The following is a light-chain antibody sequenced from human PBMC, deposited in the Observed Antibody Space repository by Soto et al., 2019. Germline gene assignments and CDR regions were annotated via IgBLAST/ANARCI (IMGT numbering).Light chain of an antibody. CDR1: QTINNN. CDR3: QQYSNWPRT. V-gene: IGKV3-15*01. J-gene: IGKJ5*01. Sequence: ETVMTQSPATLSVSPGEGATLSCRASQTINNNLAWYQQKPGQAPRLLIYGASTRATGIPARFSGSGSGTEFTLTITSLQSEDFAVYFCQQYSNWPRTFGQGTRLEIK. CDR2: GAS.